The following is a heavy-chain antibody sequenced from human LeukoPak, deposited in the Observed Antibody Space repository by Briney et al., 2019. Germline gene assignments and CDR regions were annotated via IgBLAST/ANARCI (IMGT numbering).Heavy chain of an antibody. CDR2: TRNKANSYTT. J-gene: IGHJ4*02. CDR3: ARGSYGYFDY. V-gene: IGHV3-72*01. CDR1: GLTFSDHY. D-gene: IGHD1-26*01. Sequence: GGSLRLSCAASGLTFSDHYMDWVRQAPGKGLEWVGRTRNKANSYTTEYAASVKGRFTISRDDSKNSLYLQMNSLKTEDTDVYYCARGSYGYFDYWGQGTLVTVSS.